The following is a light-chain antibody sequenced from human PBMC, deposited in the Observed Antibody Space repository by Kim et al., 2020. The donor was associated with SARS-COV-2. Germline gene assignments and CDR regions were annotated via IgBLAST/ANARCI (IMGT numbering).Light chain of an antibody. CDR1: QSVSNY. CDR2: DAS. Sequence: SLSPGERATPSCRASQSVSNYLAWYQQKRGQAPRLLIYDASNRATGIPARFSGSGSGTDFTLTISSLEPEDFAFYYCQQRSNWPLTFGGGTKVDI. V-gene: IGKV3-11*01. CDR3: QQRSNWPLT. J-gene: IGKJ4*01.